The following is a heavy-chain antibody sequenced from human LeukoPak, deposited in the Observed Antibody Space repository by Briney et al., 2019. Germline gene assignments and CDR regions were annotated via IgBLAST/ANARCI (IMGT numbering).Heavy chain of an antibody. CDR2: ISGSGGST. J-gene: IGHJ5*02. Sequence: GGSLRLSCAASGFTFNSYAMSWVRQAPGKGLEWVSAISGSGGSTYYADSVKGRFTISRDNSKNTLYLQMNSLRAEDTAVYYCAKVPYDSSGYNWFDPWGQGTLVTVSS. CDR3: AKVPYDSSGYNWFDP. D-gene: IGHD3-22*01. CDR1: GFTFNSYA. V-gene: IGHV3-23*01.